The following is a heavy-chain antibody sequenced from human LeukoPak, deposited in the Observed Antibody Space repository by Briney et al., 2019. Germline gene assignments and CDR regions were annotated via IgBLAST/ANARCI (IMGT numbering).Heavy chain of an antibody. D-gene: IGHD6-13*01. Sequence: GGSLRLSCAASGFTFSSYAMSWVRQAPGKGLEWVSFIYIGGSTYYADSVKGRFTISRDNSKNTLYLQMNSLRAEDTAVYYCARVYSSSWYDSYFDYWGQGTLVTVSS. J-gene: IGHJ4*02. CDR1: GFTFSSYA. CDR3: ARVYSSSWYDSYFDY. CDR2: IYIGGST. V-gene: IGHV3-66*01.